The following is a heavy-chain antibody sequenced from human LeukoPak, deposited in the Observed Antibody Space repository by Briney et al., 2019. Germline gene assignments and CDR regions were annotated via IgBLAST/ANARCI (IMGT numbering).Heavy chain of an antibody. D-gene: IGHD2-15*01. CDR2: IYPGDSDT. CDR3: ARAYGCSGGSCYSGDDAFDI. V-gene: IGHV5-51*01. CDR1: GCRFTSYW. Sequence: GEALQISFKGSGCRFTSYWIGWVRPMPGKGLEWRGIIYPGDSDTRYSPSFQGQVTISADKSISTAYLQWSSLKASDTAMYYCARAYGCSGGSCYSGDDAFDIWGQGTMVTVSS. J-gene: IGHJ3*02.